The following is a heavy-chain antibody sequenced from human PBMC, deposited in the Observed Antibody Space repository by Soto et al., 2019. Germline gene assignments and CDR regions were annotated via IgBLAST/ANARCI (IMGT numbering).Heavy chain of an antibody. CDR3: AKDLGELSPESYDY. CDR2: ISYDGSDK. Sequence: QVQLVESGGGVVQPGRSLRLSCAASGFTFSSYAMHWVRQAPGKGLEWVAVISYDGSDKYYADSVKGRFTISRDNSKNTLNLQMNSLRADETAVYYCAKDLGELSPESYDYWGQGTLITVSS. CDR1: GFTFSSYA. V-gene: IGHV3-30*18. D-gene: IGHD3-16*02. J-gene: IGHJ4*02.